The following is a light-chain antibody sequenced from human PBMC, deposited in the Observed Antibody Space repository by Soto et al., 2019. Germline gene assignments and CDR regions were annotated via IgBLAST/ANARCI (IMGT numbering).Light chain of an antibody. Sequence: QSVLTQPASVSGSPGQSITISCTGTSSDVGSYNIVSWYQQHPGKAPKLMIYEGSKRTSGVSNRFSGSKSGNTASLTISGLQAEDEADYYCCSYAGSSTFEVFGGGTKLTVL. J-gene: IGLJ2*01. CDR3: CSYAGSSTFEV. CDR2: EGS. CDR1: SSDVGSYNI. V-gene: IGLV2-23*03.